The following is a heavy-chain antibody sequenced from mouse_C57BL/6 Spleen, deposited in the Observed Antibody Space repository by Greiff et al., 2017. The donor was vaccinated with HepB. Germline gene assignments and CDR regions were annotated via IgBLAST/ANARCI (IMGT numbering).Heavy chain of an antibody. CDR1: GFTFSDYY. CDR3: AREDGNRYYYAMDY. CDR2: INYDGSST. J-gene: IGHJ4*01. V-gene: IGHV5-16*01. Sequence: EVKVVESEGGLVQPGSSMKLSCTASGFTFSDYYMAWVRQVPEKGLEWVANINYDGSSTYYLDSLKSRFIISRDNAKNILYLQMSSLKSEDTATYYCAREDGNRYYYAMDYWGQGTSVTVSS. D-gene: IGHD2-1*01.